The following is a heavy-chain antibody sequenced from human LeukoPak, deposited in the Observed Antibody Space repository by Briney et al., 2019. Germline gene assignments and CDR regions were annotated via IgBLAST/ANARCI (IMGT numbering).Heavy chain of an antibody. J-gene: IGHJ4*02. V-gene: IGHV3-23*01. CDR1: GFTFSTYA. CDR3: AKYIDDILTGFDY. Sequence: GGSLRLSCAASGFTFSTYAMTWVRQAPGQGLEWVSTISGSAGSTYYADSVKGRFTMSRDNSKNTLYLQINSLRAEDTAVYYCAKYIDDILTGFDYWGQGTLVTVSS. CDR2: ISGSAGST. D-gene: IGHD3-9*01.